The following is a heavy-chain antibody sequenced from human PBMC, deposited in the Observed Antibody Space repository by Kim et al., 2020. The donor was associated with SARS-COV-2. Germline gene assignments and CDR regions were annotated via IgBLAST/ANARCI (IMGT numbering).Heavy chain of an antibody. D-gene: IGHD3-10*01. CDR3: AGVSEYDGSGSYLLSGFDY. J-gene: IGHJ4*02. CDR2: IKQDGSEK. Sequence: GGSLRLSCAASGFTFSSYWMSWVRQAPGKGLEWVANIKQDGSEKYYVDSVKGRFTISRDNAKNSLYLQMNSLRAEDTAVYYCAGVSEYDGSGSYLLSGFDYWGQGTLVTVSS. CDR1: GFTFSSYW. V-gene: IGHV3-7*03.